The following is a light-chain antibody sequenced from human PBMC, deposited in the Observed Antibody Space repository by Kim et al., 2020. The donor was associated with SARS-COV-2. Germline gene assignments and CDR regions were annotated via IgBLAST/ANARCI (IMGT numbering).Light chain of an antibody. CDR1: KLGDKY. CDR3: QAWDSSTAEVV. J-gene: IGLJ2*01. Sequence: PGQTASITCSGDKLGDKYACWYQQKPGQSPVLVIYQDSKRPSGIPERFSGSNSGNTATLTISGTQAMDEADYYCQAWDSSTAEVVFGGGTQLTVL. V-gene: IGLV3-1*01. CDR2: QDS.